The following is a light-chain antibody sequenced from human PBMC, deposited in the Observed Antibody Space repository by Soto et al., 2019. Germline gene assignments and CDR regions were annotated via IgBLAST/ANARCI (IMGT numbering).Light chain of an antibody. V-gene: IGLV1-44*01. CDR2: SNN. CDR1: SSNIGSNT. CDR3: AAWDDSLNGFWV. Sequence: QSVLTQPPSASGTPGQRVTISCSGSSSNIGSNTVNWYQQLPGTGPKLLIYSNNQRPSGVPDRFSGSKSGTSASLAISGLQSEDEADYYCAAWDDSLNGFWVFGGGTKLTVL. J-gene: IGLJ3*02.